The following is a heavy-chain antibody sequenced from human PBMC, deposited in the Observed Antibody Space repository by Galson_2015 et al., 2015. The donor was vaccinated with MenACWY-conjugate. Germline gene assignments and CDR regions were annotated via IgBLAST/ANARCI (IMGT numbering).Heavy chain of an antibody. D-gene: IGHD3-22*01. CDR3: ASQGPYYYDSSGMSFNYYYYMDV. J-gene: IGHJ6*03. CDR1: GYTFTSYY. CDR2: INPSGGST. V-gene: IGHV1-46*03. Sequence: SVKVSCKASGYTFTSYYMHWVRQAPGQGLEWMGIINPSGGSTSYTQKFQGRVTMTRDTSTSTVYMELSSLRSEDTAVYYCASQGPYYYDSSGMSFNYYYYMDVWGKGTTVTVS.